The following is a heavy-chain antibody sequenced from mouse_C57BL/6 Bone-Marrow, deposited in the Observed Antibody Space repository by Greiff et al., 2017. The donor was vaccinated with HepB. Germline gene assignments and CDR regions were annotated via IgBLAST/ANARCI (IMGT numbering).Heavy chain of an antibody. CDR1: GFNIKDDY. J-gene: IGHJ1*03. CDR2: IDPENGDT. CDR3: TSITTVVRHFDV. V-gene: IGHV14-4*01. Sequence: EVQLQQSGAELVRPGASVKLSCTASGFNIKDDYMHWVKQRPEQGLEWIGWIDPENGDTEYASKFQGKATITADTSSNTAYLQLRSLTSEDTAVYYCTSITTVVRHFDVWGTGTTVTVSS. D-gene: IGHD1-1*01.